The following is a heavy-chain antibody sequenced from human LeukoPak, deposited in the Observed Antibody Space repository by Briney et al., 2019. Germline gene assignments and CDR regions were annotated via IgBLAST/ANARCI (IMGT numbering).Heavy chain of an antibody. V-gene: IGHV3-48*04. CDR1: GFTFSSYS. J-gene: IGHJ3*02. D-gene: IGHD3-22*01. CDR3: ARDLYDSSGYHGGAFDI. Sequence: GGSLRLSCAASGFTFSSYSMNWVRQAPGKGLEWVSYISSSSSTIYYADSVKGRFTISRDNAKNSLYLQMNSLRAEDTAVYYCARDLYDSSGYHGGAFDIWGQGTMFTVSS. CDR2: ISSSSSTI.